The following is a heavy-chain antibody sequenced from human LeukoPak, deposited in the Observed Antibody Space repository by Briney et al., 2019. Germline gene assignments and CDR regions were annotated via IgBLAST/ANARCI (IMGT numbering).Heavy chain of an antibody. CDR3: ARGRLNYYDYVWGSYRSHYFDY. CDR2: INHSGST. J-gene: IGHJ4*02. V-gene: IGHV4-34*01. Sequence: PSETLSLTCAVYGGSFSGYYWSWIRQPPGKGLEWIGEINHSGSTNYNPSLKNRVTISVDTSKNQFSLKLSSVTAADTAVYYCARGRLNYYDYVWGSYRSHYFDYWGQGTLVTVSS. D-gene: IGHD3-16*02. CDR1: GGSFSGYY.